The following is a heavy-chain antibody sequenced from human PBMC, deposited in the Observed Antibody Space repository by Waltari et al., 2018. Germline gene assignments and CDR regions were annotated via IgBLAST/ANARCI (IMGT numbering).Heavy chain of an antibody. Sequence: EVQLVESGGGLVQPGGSLRLSCAVSGFTFSTYSMTWVRQAPGKGLEWVANIKQDGTEKYYVDSVKGRFIISRDNGKNLLYLHMNSLRADDTAVYYCARDEMHRTTWYHFWGQGTQVTVSS. CDR3: ARDEMHRTTWYHF. J-gene: IGHJ4*02. D-gene: IGHD6-13*01. CDR1: GFTFSTYS. V-gene: IGHV3-7*04. CDR2: IKQDGTEK.